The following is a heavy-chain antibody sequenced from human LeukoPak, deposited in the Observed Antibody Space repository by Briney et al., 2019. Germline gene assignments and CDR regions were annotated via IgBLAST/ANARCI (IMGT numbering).Heavy chain of an antibody. CDR1: GFTFGDYA. J-gene: IGHJ4*02. D-gene: IGHD5-18*01. V-gene: IGHV3-49*04. Sequence: GGSLRLSCTASGFTFGDYAMSWVRQAPGKGLEWVGFIRSKAYGGTTEYAASVKGRFTISRDDSKSIAYLQMNSLKTEDTAVYYCTREIRRYSYGYKGPFDYWGQGTLVTVSS. CDR3: TREIRRYSYGYKGPFDY. CDR2: IRSKAYGGTT.